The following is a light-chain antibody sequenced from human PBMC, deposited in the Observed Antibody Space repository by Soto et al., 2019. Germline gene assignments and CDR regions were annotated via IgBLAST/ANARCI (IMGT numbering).Light chain of an antibody. CDR1: RYNIGAGYD. J-gene: IGLJ1*01. V-gene: IGLV1-40*01. CDR3: QSYDSSRSGWV. CDR2: GNS. Sequence: QSVLTQPPSVSGAPGQRVTISCTGSRYNIGAGYDVHWYQQLPGTAPNLLIYGNSNRPSGVPDRFSGSKYVTSASLAITGLQAEDEADYYCQSYDSSRSGWVFGTGTKLTVL.